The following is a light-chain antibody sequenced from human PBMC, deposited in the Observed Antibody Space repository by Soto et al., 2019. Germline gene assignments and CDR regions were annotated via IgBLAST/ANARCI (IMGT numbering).Light chain of an antibody. CDR3: NSYTSSSTYV. CDR1: SSDVGSYNY. CDR2: DVS. V-gene: IGLV2-14*03. Sequence: SALTQPASVSGSPGQSIAISCTGTSSDVGSYNYVSWYQQHPGKAPKLMIYDVSNRPSGVSDRFSGSKSGHTASLTISGLQAEDEADYFCNSYTSSSTYVFGTGTKVTVL. J-gene: IGLJ1*01.